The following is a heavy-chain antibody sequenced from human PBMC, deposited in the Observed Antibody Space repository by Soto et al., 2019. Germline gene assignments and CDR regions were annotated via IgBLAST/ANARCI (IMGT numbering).Heavy chain of an antibody. V-gene: IGHV4-59*08. Sequence: SETLSLTCTVSGGSISSYYWSWIRQPPGKGLEWIGYIYYSGSTNYNPSLKSRVTISVDTSKNQFSLKLSSVTAADTAVYYCARHSRYYYDSTGTWGQGTLVTVSS. CDR2: IYYSGST. D-gene: IGHD3-22*01. CDR3: ARHSRYYYDSTGT. J-gene: IGHJ5*02. CDR1: GGSISSYY.